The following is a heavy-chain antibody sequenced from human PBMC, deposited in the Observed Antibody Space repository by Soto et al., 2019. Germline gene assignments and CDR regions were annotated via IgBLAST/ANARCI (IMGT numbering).Heavy chain of an antibody. CDR2: ISSSSSYI. V-gene: IGHV3-21*01. Sequence: PRGSMRLSRPASAFIFSRYSRNWVRLAPGKGLEWVSSISSSSSYISYADSVQGRFTLSRDNAKNSLYLQMNSLRAEDTALYYCARLSYSYDSSGYFISYWAQGTLVIVSS. J-gene: IGHJ4*02. CDR1: AFIFSRYS. CDR3: ARLSYSYDSSGYFISY. D-gene: IGHD3-22*01.